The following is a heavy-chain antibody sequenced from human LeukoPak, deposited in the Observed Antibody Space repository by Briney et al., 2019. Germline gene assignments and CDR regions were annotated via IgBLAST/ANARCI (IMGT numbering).Heavy chain of an antibody. CDR3: ARVGVEGASCYDY. D-gene: IGHD2-2*01. V-gene: IGHV1-2*06. CDR1: GYTFTGYS. Sequence: GASVKVSCKASGYTFTGYSIHWVRQSPGHGLEWRGRIKPNSGVTNYAQKFQGRVTMTRDTSISTAYMELSRLRSDDTAVYYCARVGVEGASCYDYWGQGTLVTVSS. J-gene: IGHJ4*02. CDR2: IKPNSGVT.